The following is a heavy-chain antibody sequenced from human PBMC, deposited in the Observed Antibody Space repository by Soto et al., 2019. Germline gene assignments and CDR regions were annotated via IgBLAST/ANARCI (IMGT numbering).Heavy chain of an antibody. CDR3: ARDRAPGAARPGDYYYYGMDV. Sequence: ASVKVSCKASGYTFTGYYMHWVRQAPGQGLEWMGWINPNSGGTNYAQKFQGWVTMTRDTSISTAYMELGRLRSDDTAVYYCARDRAPGAARPGDYYYYGMDVWGQGTTVTVSS. J-gene: IGHJ6*02. CDR2: INPNSGGT. D-gene: IGHD6-6*01. CDR1: GYTFTGYY. V-gene: IGHV1-2*04.